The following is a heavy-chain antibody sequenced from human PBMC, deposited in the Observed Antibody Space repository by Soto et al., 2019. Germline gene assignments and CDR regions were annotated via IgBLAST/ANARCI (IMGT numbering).Heavy chain of an antibody. CDR2: IYWDDDK. CDR1: GFSLSTSGVG. V-gene: IGHV2-5*02. D-gene: IGHD3-10*01. CDR3: AHHPYSGSWPSSFDS. Sequence: QITLKESGPTLVKPTQTLTLTCTFSGFSLSTSGVGVGWFRQPPGKALEWLGLIYWDDDKRYSPSLRSRLTISNDTSKTQVVLTIPNMDPVDTATDFCAHHPYSGSWPSSFDSWGQGTLVTVSS. J-gene: IGHJ4*02.